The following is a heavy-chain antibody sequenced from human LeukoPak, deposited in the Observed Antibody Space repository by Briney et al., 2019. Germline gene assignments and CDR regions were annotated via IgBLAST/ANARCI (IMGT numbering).Heavy chain of an antibody. Sequence: ASVKVSCKASGGTFSSYAISWVRQAPGQGLEWMGIINPSGGSTSYAQKFQGRVTMTRDTSTSTVYMELSSLRSEDTAVYYCARDWHYDSSGYYDYWGQGTLVTVSS. CDR2: INPSGGST. V-gene: IGHV1-46*01. CDR3: ARDWHYDSSGYYDY. J-gene: IGHJ4*02. D-gene: IGHD3-22*01. CDR1: GGTFSSYA.